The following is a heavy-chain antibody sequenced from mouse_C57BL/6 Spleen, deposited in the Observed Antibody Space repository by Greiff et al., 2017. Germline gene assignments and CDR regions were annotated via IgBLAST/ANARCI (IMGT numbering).Heavy chain of an antibody. J-gene: IGHJ2*01. D-gene: IGHD3-2*02. V-gene: IGHV1-39*01. CDR3: ARSPDSSGYKDY. CDR1: GYSFTDYN. Sequence: EVQGVESGPELVKPGASVKISCKASGYSFTDYNMNWVKQSNGKSLEWIGVINPNYGTTSYNQKFKGKATLTVDQSSSTAYMQLNSLKSEDSAVYYCARSPDSSGYKDYWCQGTALTVSS. CDR2: INPNYGTT.